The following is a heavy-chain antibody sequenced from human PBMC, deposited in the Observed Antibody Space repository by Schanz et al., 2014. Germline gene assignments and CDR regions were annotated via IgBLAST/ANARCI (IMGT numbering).Heavy chain of an antibody. Sequence: QVHLVESGGGVVQPGRSLRLSCAVSGFTFGGYALHWVRQAPGKGLEWVAFISYDGNNEDYADSVKGRFSISRDNSQNTLYLQMDSLRPEDTAVYFCAKDTGYCHGGACYCFEYWGLGILVTVSS. V-gene: IGHV3-30*18. J-gene: IGHJ4*02. D-gene: IGHD2-8*02. CDR1: GFTFGGYA. CDR3: AKDTGYCHGGACYCFEY. CDR2: ISYDGNNE.